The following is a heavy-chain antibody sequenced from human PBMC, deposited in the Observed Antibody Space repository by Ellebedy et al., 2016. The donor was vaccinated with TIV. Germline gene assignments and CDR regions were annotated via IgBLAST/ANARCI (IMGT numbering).Heavy chain of an antibody. J-gene: IGHJ4*02. V-gene: IGHV1-46*04. CDR1: GDTLTSYY. CDR2: INPSGGST. CDR3: ASGFDNSGCPDY. Sequence: ASVKVSCKASGDTLTSYYMHWVRQAPGQGLEWMGIINPSGGSTSYAQKLQGRVTMTRNTSTTTVYMELSSLRSEDTAVYYCASGFDNSGCPDYWGQGTLVTVSS. D-gene: IGHD3-22*01.